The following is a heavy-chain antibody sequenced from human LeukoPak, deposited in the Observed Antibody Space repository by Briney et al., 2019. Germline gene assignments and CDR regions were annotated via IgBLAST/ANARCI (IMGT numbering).Heavy chain of an antibody. V-gene: IGHV3-21*01. J-gene: IGHJ3*02. CDR3: AGIAAAGDAFDI. Sequence: GGSLRLSCAASGFTFSSYSMNWVRQAPGKGLEWVSSISSSSSYIYYADSVKGRLTISRDNAKNSLYLQMNSLRAEDTAVYYCAGIAAAGDAFDIGGQGTMVTVSS. CDR1: GFTFSSYS. D-gene: IGHD6-13*01. CDR2: ISSSSSYI.